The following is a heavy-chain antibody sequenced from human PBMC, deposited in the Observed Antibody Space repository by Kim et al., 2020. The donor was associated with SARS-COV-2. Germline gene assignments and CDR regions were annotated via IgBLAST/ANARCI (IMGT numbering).Heavy chain of an antibody. CDR3: AKWGIAAAGFDY. Sequence: GGSLSLSCAASGFTFSSYAMSWVRQAPGKGLEWVSAISGSGGSTYYADSVKGRFTISRDNSKNTLYLQMNSLIAGDTAVYYCAKWGIAAAGFDYWGQGTLVTVSS. CDR1: GFTFSSYA. CDR2: ISGSGGST. J-gene: IGHJ4*02. V-gene: IGHV3-23*01. D-gene: IGHD6-13*01.